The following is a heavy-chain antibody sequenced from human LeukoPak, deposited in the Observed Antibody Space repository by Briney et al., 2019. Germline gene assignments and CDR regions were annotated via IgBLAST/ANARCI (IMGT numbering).Heavy chain of an antibody. CDR1: GDSVSSNSAA. CDR2: TYYRSKWYN. Sequence: SQTLSLTCAISGDSVSSNSAAWNWIRQSPSRGLEWLGRTYYRSKWYNDYAVSVKSRITINPDTSKNQFSLQLNSVTPEDTAVYYCARSFGWELLPPYDAFDIWGQGTMVTVSS. J-gene: IGHJ3*02. D-gene: IGHD1-26*01. V-gene: IGHV6-1*01. CDR3: ARSFGWELLPPYDAFDI.